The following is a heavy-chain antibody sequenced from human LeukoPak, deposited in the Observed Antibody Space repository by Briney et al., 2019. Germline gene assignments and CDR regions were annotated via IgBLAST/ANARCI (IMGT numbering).Heavy chain of an antibody. CDR1: GYSFTTYW. V-gene: IGHV5-51*01. CDR2: INPGDSDT. Sequence: GEPLNISCKGSGYSFTTYWIGWARQMHGKGLEWMGIINPGDSDTRYSPSFQGQVTISADKSISTTYLQWTSLKASDTAMYYCARRRVGYSYGEFDYWGQGTLVTVSS. J-gene: IGHJ4*02. CDR3: ARRRVGYSYGEFDY. D-gene: IGHD5-18*01.